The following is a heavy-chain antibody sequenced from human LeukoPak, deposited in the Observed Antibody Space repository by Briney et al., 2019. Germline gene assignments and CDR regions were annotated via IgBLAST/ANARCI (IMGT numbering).Heavy chain of an antibody. J-gene: IGHJ6*02. D-gene: IGHD1-26*01. Sequence: ASVKVSCKASGYTFTSYDINWVRQATGQGLEWMGWMNPNSGNTGYAQKFQGRVTMTRDTSTSTVYMELSSLRSEDTAVYYCARAVGAGYYYYYGMDVRGQGTTVTVSS. V-gene: IGHV1-8*01. CDR2: MNPNSGNT. CDR1: GYTFTSYD. CDR3: ARAVGAGYYYYYGMDV.